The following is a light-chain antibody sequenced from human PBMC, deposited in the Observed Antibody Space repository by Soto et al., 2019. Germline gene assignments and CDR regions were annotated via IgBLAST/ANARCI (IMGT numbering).Light chain of an antibody. J-gene: IGKJ1*01. V-gene: IGKV3-11*01. CDR2: DAS. CDR1: QSVSSY. CDR3: QQRSNWWT. Sequence: EIVLTQSPATLSLSPGERATLSCRASQSVSSYLAWYQQKPGQAPRLLIYDASNRATGIPARFSGSGSGTDFTLTIRSLEPEDFAVYYCQQRSNWWTFGQGTKV.